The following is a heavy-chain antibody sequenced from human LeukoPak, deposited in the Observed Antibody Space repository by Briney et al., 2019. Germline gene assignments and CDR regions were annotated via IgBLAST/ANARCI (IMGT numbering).Heavy chain of an antibody. CDR1: GGSISSSSYY. J-gene: IGHJ4*02. CDR3: ARDDQLAPFDY. CDR2: IYYSRST. D-gene: IGHD6-6*01. Sequence: SETLSLTCTVSGGSISSSSYYWGWIRQPPGKGLEWIGNIYYSRSTYYNPSLKSRVTISVDTSKNQFSLKLSSVTAADTAVYYCARDDQLAPFDYWGQGTLVTVSS. V-gene: IGHV4-39*07.